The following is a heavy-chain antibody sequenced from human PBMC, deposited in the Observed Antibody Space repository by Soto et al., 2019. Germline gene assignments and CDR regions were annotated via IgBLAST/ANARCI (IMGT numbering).Heavy chain of an antibody. D-gene: IGHD3-10*01. V-gene: IGHV1-69*13. CDR3: ARAHFLLTMVRGVIIKEFDY. CDR1: GGTFSSYA. Sequence: SVKVSCKASGGTFSSYAISWVRQAPGQGLEWMGGIIPIFGTANYAQKFQGRVTITADESTSTAYMELSSLRSEDTAVYYCARAHFLLTMVRGVIIKEFDYWGQGTLVTVSS. CDR2: IIPIFGTA. J-gene: IGHJ4*02.